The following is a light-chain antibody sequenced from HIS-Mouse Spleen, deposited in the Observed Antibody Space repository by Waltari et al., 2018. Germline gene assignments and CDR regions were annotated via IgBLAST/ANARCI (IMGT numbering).Light chain of an antibody. Sequence: DIQMTQSPSSLSASVGDRVIITCQASQDISNYLNWYQQKPGKAPKLLIYDASNLETGVPSRFSGSGSGTDFTFTISSLQPEDIATYYCQQYDNLPLFTFGPGTKVDIK. CDR3: QQYDNLPLFT. V-gene: IGKV1-33*01. J-gene: IGKJ3*01. CDR2: DAS. CDR1: QDISNY.